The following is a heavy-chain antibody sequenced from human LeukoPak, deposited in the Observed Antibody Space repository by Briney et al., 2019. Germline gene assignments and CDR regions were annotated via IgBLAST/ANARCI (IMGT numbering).Heavy chain of an antibody. D-gene: IGHD3-22*01. CDR3: AKAGSSGYYFDAFDI. Sequence: PGGSLRLSCAGSGFTFDDYAMHWVRQAPGKGLEWVSGISWNSGSIGYADSVKGRFTISRDNAKNSLYLQMNSLRAEDMALYYCAKAGSSGYYFDAFDIWGQGTMVTVSS. CDR2: ISWNSGSI. J-gene: IGHJ3*02. V-gene: IGHV3-9*03. CDR1: GFTFDDYA.